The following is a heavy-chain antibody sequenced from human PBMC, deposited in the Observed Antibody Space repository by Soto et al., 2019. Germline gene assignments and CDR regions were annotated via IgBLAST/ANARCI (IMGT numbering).Heavy chain of an antibody. V-gene: IGHV3-7*05. D-gene: IGHD2-8*01. CDR3: ARERSRGLYCTHGVCLVDAFDI. J-gene: IGHJ3*02. CDR1: GFTFSSYW. Sequence: EVQLVESGGGLVQPGGSLRLSCAASGFTFSSYWMSWVRQAPGKGLEWVANIKQDGSEKYYVDSVKGRFTISRDNAMNSLYMHMNSLRAEDTAVYYCARERSRGLYCTHGVCLVDAFDIWGQATMVTVSS. CDR2: IKQDGSEK.